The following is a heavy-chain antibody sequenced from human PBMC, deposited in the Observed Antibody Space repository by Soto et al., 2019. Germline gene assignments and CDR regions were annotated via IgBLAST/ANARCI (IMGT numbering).Heavy chain of an antibody. CDR1: GFSLSDYW. CDR3: GRGRGWRHDY. Sequence: EVQLVESGGGLVQPGGSLRLSCAASGFSLSDYWMNWVRQAPGKGLEWVAIIKQDGSDRHYVDSVKGRFTISRDNAKNSLYLQMSSLRVEDTGLYYCGRGRGWRHDYWGQGTLVTVSS. D-gene: IGHD6-19*01. V-gene: IGHV3-7*01. J-gene: IGHJ4*02. CDR2: IKQDGSDR.